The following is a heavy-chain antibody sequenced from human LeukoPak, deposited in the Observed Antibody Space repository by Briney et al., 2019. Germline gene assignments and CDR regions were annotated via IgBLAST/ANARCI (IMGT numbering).Heavy chain of an antibody. Sequence: GGSLRLSCAASGFTFSSYAMHWVRQAPGKGLEWVAVISYDGSNKYYADSVKGRFTISRDNSKNTLYLQMNSLRAEDTAVYYCARDVDYYDSSGPGGYWGQGTLVTVSS. CDR1: GFTFSSYA. V-gene: IGHV3-30*01. J-gene: IGHJ4*02. D-gene: IGHD3-22*01. CDR3: ARDVDYYDSSGPGGY. CDR2: ISYDGSNK.